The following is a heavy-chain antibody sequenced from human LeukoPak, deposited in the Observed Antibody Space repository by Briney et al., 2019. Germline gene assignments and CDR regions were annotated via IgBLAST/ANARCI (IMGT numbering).Heavy chain of an antibody. D-gene: IGHD1-26*01. CDR1: GFTFDDYA. Sequence: GGSLRLSCAASGFTFDDYAMHWVRQAPGKGLEWVSGISWNSGSIGYADSVKGRFTISRDNSKNTVYLQVSSLRAEDTAVYYCAREKVGAIDYRGQGTLVTVS. J-gene: IGHJ4*02. CDR3: AREKVGAIDY. CDR2: ISWNSGSI. V-gene: IGHV3-9*01.